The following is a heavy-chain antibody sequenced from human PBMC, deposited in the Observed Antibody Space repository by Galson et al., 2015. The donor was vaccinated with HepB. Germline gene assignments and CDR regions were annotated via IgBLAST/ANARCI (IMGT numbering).Heavy chain of an antibody. CDR1: GFTFSSYA. V-gene: IGHV3-23*01. Sequence: SLRLSCAASGFTFSSYAMSWVRQAPGKGLEWVSAVSCSGGSTYYADSVKGRFTISRDNYKNTLYMQMNSLRPEDTAVYYCATEKWEIPYWGQGTLGTVSS. CDR3: ATEKWEIPY. J-gene: IGHJ4*02. D-gene: IGHD1-26*01. CDR2: VSCSGGST.